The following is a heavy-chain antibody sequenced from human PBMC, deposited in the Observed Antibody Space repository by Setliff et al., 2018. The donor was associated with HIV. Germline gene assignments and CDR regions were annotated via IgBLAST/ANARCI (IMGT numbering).Heavy chain of an antibody. CDR1: GGSMNSSY. V-gene: IGHV4-59*01. J-gene: IGHJ6*03. CDR2: IYYSGST. D-gene: IGHD3-16*01. Sequence: SETLSLTCTVSGGSMNSSYWSWIRQPPGKGLEWIGYIYYSGSTNYNPSLKNRVTILGDTSTSTAYMELRSLRSDDTAVYYCARAYPWGYVDYYYMDVWGKGTTVTVSS. CDR3: ARAYPWGYVDYYYMDV.